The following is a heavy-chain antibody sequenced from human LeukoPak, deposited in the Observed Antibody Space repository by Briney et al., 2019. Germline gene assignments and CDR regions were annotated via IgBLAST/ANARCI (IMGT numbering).Heavy chain of an antibody. CDR1: GFTFSSYG. V-gene: IGHV3-33*01. CDR2: IWHDGSNK. CDR3: VTVDRDAFDI. J-gene: IGHJ3*02. Sequence: GGSLRLSCAASGFTFSSYGMHWVRQAPGRGLEWVAVIWHDGSNKYYADSVKGRFTISRDNSKNTLYLQMNSLRAEDTAVYYCVTVDRDAFDIWGQGTMVTVSS.